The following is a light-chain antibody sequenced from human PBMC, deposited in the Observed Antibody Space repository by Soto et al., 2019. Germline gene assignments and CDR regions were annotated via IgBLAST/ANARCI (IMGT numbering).Light chain of an antibody. CDR3: QQYDGSTWT. Sequence: EIVMTQSPATLSVSPGERATLSCRASQSVSSNLAWYQQKPGQAPRLLIYGASTRATGIPARFSGSGSGTDFILTIDRLEPEDFAVYFCQQYDGSTWTFGQGTKVDI. J-gene: IGKJ1*01. V-gene: IGKV3-15*01. CDR1: QSVSSN. CDR2: GAS.